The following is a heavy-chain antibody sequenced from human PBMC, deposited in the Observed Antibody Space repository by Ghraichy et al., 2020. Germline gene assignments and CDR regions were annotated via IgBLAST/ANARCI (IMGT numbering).Heavy chain of an antibody. CDR1: GFAFTKCG. CDR2: ISDSGYNT. J-gene: IGHJ4*02. CDR3: VAWVGTHFDY. Sequence: GESLNISCAASGFAFTKCGMSWVRQAPGKGPEWVSTISDSGYNTHYSDSVIGRFTISRDNSKSMLFLHMNSLRADDTAVYFCVAWVGTHFDYWGPGTLVTVSS. D-gene: IGHD1-26*01. V-gene: IGHV3-23*01.